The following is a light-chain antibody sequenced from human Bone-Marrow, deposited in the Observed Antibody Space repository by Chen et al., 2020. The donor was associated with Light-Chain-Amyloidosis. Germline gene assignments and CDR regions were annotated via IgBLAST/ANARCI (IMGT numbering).Light chain of an antibody. Sequence: QSALTQPASVSGSPGQSITISCTASSRDVATYKFVSWYQKHPGKAPKFIIYEGSKRPSGVSDRFSGSKSGKTASLTISGLQADDEADYYCPSYAGSFTFVFGTGTKVTVL. V-gene: IGLV2-23*01. J-gene: IGLJ1*01. CDR1: SRDVATYKF. CDR2: EGS. CDR3: PSYAGSFTFV.